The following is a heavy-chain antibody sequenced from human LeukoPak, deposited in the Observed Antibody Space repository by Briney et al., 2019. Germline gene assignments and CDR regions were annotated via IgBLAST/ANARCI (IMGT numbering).Heavy chain of an antibody. CDR3: VTGGGYNGLDY. J-gene: IGHJ4*02. D-gene: IGHD5-12*01. CDR2: VLSRAGGVTI. CDR1: GLTFSNAW. Sequence: GGSLRLSCAVSGLTFSNAWMNWVRQAPGKGLEWVGRVLSRAGGVTIDYAAPVKGRFTISRDDSKNALFLQMNSLRTEDTAVYYCVTGGGYNGLDYWGQGALVTVSS. V-gene: IGHV3-15*07.